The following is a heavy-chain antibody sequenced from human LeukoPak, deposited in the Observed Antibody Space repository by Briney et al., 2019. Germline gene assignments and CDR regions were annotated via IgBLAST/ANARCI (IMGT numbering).Heavy chain of an antibody. V-gene: IGHV1-18*01. CDR3: ARLVGATWWYYFDY. CDR2: ISPYNGNT. Sequence: ASVKVSCKASGYTFTTSGISWVRQAPGQGLEWMGWISPYNGNTNYAQKFQGRVTMTTDTSTSTAYMELRSLRSDDTAVYYCARLVGATWWYYFDYWGQGTLVTVSS. CDR1: GYTFTTSG. D-gene: IGHD1-26*01. J-gene: IGHJ4*02.